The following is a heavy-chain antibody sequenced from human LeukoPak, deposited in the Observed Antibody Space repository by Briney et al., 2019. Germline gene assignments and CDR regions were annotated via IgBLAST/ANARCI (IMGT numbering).Heavy chain of an antibody. D-gene: IGHD3-10*01. CDR2: INHSGST. CDR3: ARAAGGSGSYYRGLFDY. V-gene: IGHV4-34*01. J-gene: IGHJ4*02. CDR1: GGSFSGYY. Sequence: SETLSLTCAVYGGSFSGYYWSWIRQPPGKGLEWIGEINHSGSTNYNPSLKSRVTISVDTSKNQFSLKLSSVTAADTAVYYCARAAGGSGSYYRGLFDYWGQGTLVTVSS.